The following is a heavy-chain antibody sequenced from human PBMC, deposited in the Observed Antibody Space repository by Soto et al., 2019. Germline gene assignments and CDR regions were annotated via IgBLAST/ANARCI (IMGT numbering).Heavy chain of an antibody. CDR1: GGTFSNYT. CDR2: IIPIFGTA. D-gene: IGHD6-13*01. V-gene: IGHV1-69*01. Sequence: QVQLVQSGAEVKKPGSSVKVSCKASGGTFSNYTVNWVRQAPGQGLEWMGGIIPIFGTANYAQKFQGRVTITADESTSTAYMELSSLRSEDTAVYYCARDGHSSSWFWGPTGGYHNCFDPWGQGTLVTVSS. J-gene: IGHJ5*02. CDR3: ARDGHSSSWFWGPTGGYHNCFDP.